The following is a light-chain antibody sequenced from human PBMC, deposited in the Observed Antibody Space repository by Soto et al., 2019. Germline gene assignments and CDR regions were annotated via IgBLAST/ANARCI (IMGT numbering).Light chain of an antibody. CDR2: DVS. V-gene: IGLV2-14*01. Sequence: QSALTQPASVSGSPGQSITISCTGTSSDVGGYNYVSWYQQHPGKAPKLMIYDVSNRPSGVSNRFSGSKSGNTASPTISGLQAEDEADYYCSSYTSSSLYVFGTGTKVTVL. CDR1: SSDVGGYNY. J-gene: IGLJ1*01. CDR3: SSYTSSSLYV.